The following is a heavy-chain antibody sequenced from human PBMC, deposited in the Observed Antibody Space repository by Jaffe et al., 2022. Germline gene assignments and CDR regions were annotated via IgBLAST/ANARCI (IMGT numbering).Heavy chain of an antibody. CDR3: VKGGDSGTFTFAH. Sequence: QVQLMESGGGVVQPGGSLRLSCVASGFSFSSYGMHWVRQAPGKGLEWVSFIRSDASDKNYADSVKGRFAISRGTSKLYLQMNSLRPEDTSVYYCVKGGDSGTFTFAHWGQGALVTVSS. CDR1: GFSFSSYG. J-gene: IGHJ4*02. CDR2: IRSDASDK. D-gene: IGHD1-26*01. V-gene: IGHV3-30*02.